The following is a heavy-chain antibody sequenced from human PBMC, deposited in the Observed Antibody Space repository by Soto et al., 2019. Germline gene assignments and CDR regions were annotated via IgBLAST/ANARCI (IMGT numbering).Heavy chain of an antibody. CDR2: IYWDNDK. Sequence: QITLKESGPTLVKPTQTLTLTCSFSGFSLSTTGVVVGWIRQSPGKALEWLAIIYWDNDKRYSPSLKSRVTITKDTSKYQLVLTVTNMDPVDTVTYYCARSLWFGELHWGRGALVTVSS. CDR1: GFSLSTTGVV. CDR3: ARSLWFGELH. D-gene: IGHD3-10*01. V-gene: IGHV2-5*02. J-gene: IGHJ4*02.